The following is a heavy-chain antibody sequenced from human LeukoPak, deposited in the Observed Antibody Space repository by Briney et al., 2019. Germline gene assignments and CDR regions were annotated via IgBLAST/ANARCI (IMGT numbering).Heavy chain of an antibody. Sequence: GGSLRLSCAASGFTFSSCAMSWVRQAPGKGLEWVSVIYSGGSTYYADSVKGRFTISRDNSKNTLYLQMNSLRAEDTAVYYCARDVRRILDAFDIWGQGTMVTVSS. CDR2: IYSGGST. J-gene: IGHJ3*02. CDR3: ARDVRRILDAFDI. D-gene: IGHD3-10*02. V-gene: IGHV3-66*01. CDR1: GFTFSSCA.